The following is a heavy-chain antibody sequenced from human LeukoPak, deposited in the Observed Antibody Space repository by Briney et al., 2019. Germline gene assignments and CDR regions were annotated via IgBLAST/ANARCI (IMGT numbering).Heavy chain of an antibody. Sequence: GRSLRLSCAASGFTFDDYAMHWVRQAPGKGLEWVSGISWNSGSIGYADSVKGRFTISRDNAKNSLYLQMNSLRAEDTALYYCAKDKAAVSRMAGDWGQGTLVTVSS. D-gene: IGHD4-17*01. CDR2: ISWNSGSI. J-gene: IGHJ4*02. CDR3: AKDKAAVSRMAGD. CDR1: GFTFDDYA. V-gene: IGHV3-9*01.